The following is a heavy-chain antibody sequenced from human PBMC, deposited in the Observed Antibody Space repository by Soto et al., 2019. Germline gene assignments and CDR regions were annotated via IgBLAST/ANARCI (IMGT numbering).Heavy chain of an antibody. CDR2: IIPIFGTA. CDR3: ARGGEGGRGYFDY. Sequence: QVQLVQSGAEVKKPGSSVKVSCKASGGTFSSYAISWVRQAPGQGLEWMGGIIPIFGTANYAQKFQGRVTLTADESTSTAYMEQSSLISGDTAVYYGARGGEGGRGYFDYWGQGTLVTVSS. D-gene: IGHD3-16*01. V-gene: IGHV1-69*01. J-gene: IGHJ4*02. CDR1: GGTFSSYA.